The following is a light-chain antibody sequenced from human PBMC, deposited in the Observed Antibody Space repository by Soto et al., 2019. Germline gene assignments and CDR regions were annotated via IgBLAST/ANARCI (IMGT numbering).Light chain of an antibody. J-gene: IGKJ2*01. Sequence: EIVLTQSPATLSLSPGERATLSCRASQSVSSYLAWYQQKPGQAPRLLIYGASNRATGIPARFSGSGSGTYFTFTISSLEAEDSRVYYCHHRGKRPRTFGQGTELEIK. CDR1: QSVSSY. CDR3: HHRGKRPRT. V-gene: IGKV3-11*01. CDR2: GAS.